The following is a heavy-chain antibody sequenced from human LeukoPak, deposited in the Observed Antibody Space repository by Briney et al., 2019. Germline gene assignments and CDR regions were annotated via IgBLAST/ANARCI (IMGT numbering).Heavy chain of an antibody. V-gene: IGHV4-39*07. CDR2: IYYGGSS. Sequence: SETLSLTCTVSRGSSGYYWGWIRRPPGKGLEWIGSIYYGGSSYYNPSLKSRAAISVDTSKSQFSLKLSSVTAADTAVYYCARSSGSYLYYGMDVWGQGTTVTVSS. CDR1: RGSSGYY. CDR3: ARSSGSYLYYGMDV. J-gene: IGHJ6*02. D-gene: IGHD3-10*01.